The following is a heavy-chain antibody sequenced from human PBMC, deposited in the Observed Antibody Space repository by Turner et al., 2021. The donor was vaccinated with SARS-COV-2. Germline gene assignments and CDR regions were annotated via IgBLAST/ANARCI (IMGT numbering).Heavy chain of an antibody. J-gene: IGHJ4*02. CDR1: VFPFSSYW. D-gene: IGHD1-1*01. V-gene: IGHV3-7*01. CDR2: IKPDGGEI. Sequence: EVQLVDSGGDLVQPGGSLRLSFTVSVFPFSSYWMSWVRQAPGKGREWVASIKPDGGEIYYVDSVKGRFTISRDKAKNSLCLQMDNLRVEDTALYYCVRDLEAVTIYGPRFDYGGQGTLVTVSS. CDR3: VRDLEAVTIYGPRFDY.